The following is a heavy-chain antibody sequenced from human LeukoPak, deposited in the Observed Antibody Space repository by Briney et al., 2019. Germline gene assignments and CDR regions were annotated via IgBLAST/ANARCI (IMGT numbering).Heavy chain of an antibody. Sequence: ASVKVSCKASGYTFTGYYMHWVRQAPGQGLERMGWINPNSGGTNYAQKFQGRVTMTRDTSISTAYMELSRLRSDDTAVYYCARDIVVVPAALNWGNNWFDPWGQGTLVTVSS. CDR1: GYTFTGYY. J-gene: IGHJ5*02. D-gene: IGHD2-2*01. CDR2: INPNSGGT. V-gene: IGHV1-2*02. CDR3: ARDIVVVPAALNWGNNWFDP.